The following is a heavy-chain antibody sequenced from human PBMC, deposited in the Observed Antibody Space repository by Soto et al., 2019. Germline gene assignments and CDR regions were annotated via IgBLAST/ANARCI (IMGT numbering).Heavy chain of an antibody. V-gene: IGHV4-39*01. J-gene: IGHJ5*02. D-gene: IGHD4-17*01. CDR2: IYYSGST. CDR1: GGSISSSSYY. CDR3: ARHSLTTVTTRDGSWFDP. Sequence: SETLSLTCTVSGGSISSSSYYWGWIRQPPGKGLEWIGSIYYSGSTYYNPSLKSRVTISVDTSKNQFSLKLSSVTAADTAVYYCARHSLTTVTTRDGSWFDPWGQGTLVTVSS.